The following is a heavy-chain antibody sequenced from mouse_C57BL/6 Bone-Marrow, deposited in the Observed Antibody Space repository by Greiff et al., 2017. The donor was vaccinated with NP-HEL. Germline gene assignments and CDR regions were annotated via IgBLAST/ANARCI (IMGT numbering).Heavy chain of an antibody. V-gene: IGHV1-19*01. CDR3: ARGEGYSNPYYFDY. Sequence: EVQLQQSGPVLVKPGASVKMSCKASGYTFTDYYMNWVKQSHGKSLEWIGVINPYNGGTSYNPKFQGKATLTVDKSSSTAYMELNSLTSEDSAVYYCARGEGYSNPYYFDYWGQGTTLTVSS. CDR2: INPYNGGT. CDR1: GYTFTDYY. J-gene: IGHJ2*01. D-gene: IGHD2-5*01.